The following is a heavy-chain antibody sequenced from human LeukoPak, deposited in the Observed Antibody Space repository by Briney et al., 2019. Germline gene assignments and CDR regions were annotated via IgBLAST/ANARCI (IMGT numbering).Heavy chain of an antibody. V-gene: IGHV3-30-3*01. Sequence: GGSLRLSCAASGFTFSSNSMHWVRQAPGKGLEWVAVISYDGNDKYYADSVKGRFTISRDNSKSTLSLQMNSLRGEDTAVYYCARSARAAPRYLDYWGQGTLVTVSS. CDR1: GFTFSSNS. CDR3: ARSARAAPRYLDY. CDR2: ISYDGNDK. J-gene: IGHJ4*02. D-gene: IGHD6-6*01.